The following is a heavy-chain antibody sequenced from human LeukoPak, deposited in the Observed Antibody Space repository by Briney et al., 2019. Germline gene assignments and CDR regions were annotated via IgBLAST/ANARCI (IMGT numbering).Heavy chain of an antibody. V-gene: IGHV1-2*02. J-gene: IGHJ4*02. CDR2: INPNSGGT. CDR1: GYTFTGYY. D-gene: IGHD3-10*01. Sequence: ASVKVSCKASGYTFTGYYMHWVRQAPGQGLEWMGWINPNSGGTNYAQKFQGRVTMTRDTSISTAYMELSRLRSDDTAVYYCARPSYGSGSYYSDYWGQGTLVTVSS. CDR3: ARPSYGSGSYYSDY.